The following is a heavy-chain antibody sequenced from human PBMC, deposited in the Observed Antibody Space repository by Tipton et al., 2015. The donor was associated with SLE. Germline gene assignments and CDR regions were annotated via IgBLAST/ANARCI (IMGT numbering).Heavy chain of an antibody. Sequence: QSGPEVKKPGASVKVSCKASGYNFISFIIHWVRQAPGQGLEWMGWINPGNGNTKYSQKFQGRVTMTRDTSTSTVYMELSSLGSEDTAVYYCARVLQSGDAFDIWGQGTMVTVSS. CDR2: INPGNGNT. CDR3: ARVLQSGDAFDI. J-gene: IGHJ3*02. V-gene: IGHV1-3*01. D-gene: IGHD4-11*01. CDR1: GYNFISFI.